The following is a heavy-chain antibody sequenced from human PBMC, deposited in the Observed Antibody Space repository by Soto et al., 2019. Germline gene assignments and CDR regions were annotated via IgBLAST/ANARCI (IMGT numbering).Heavy chain of an antibody. D-gene: IGHD6-19*01. Sequence: SETLSLTCTFSCGSISSYYWSWIRQPPGKGLEWIGYIYYSGSTNYNPSLKSRVTISVDTSKNQFSLKLSSVTAADTAVYYCARVSQWPPDYWGQGTLVTVSS. V-gene: IGHV4-59*01. J-gene: IGHJ4*02. CDR1: CGSISSYY. CDR2: IYYSGST. CDR3: ARVSQWPPDY.